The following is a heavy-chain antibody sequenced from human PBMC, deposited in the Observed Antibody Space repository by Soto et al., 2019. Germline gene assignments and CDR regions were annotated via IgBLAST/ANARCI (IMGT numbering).Heavy chain of an antibody. CDR3: ASLNVVRSTRHAIPDWFDP. V-gene: IGHV1-2*02. CDR2: INPNSGGT. Sequence: ASVKVSCKASGYTFTGYYMHWVRQAPGQGLEWMGWINPNSGGTNYAQKFQGRVTMTRDTPISTAYMELSRLRSDDTAVYYCASLNVVRSTRHAIPDWFDPWGQGTLVTVSS. J-gene: IGHJ5*02. D-gene: IGHD2-2*01. CDR1: GYTFTGYY.